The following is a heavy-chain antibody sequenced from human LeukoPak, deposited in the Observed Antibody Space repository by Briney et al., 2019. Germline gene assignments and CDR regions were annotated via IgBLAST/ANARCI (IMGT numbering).Heavy chain of an antibody. D-gene: IGHD3-10*01. CDR3: AKDGTRGIRFGKIPHYFDY. V-gene: IGHV3-23*01. J-gene: IGHJ4*02. CDR1: GFTFSRYA. CDR2: ISGSAGRT. Sequence: GGSLRLSCAASGFTFSRYAMTWVRQAPGKGLEWVSGISGSAGRTYYADSVEGRFTISRDNSKNTLYLQMNSLRAEDTAVYYCAKDGTRGIRFGKIPHYFDYWGQGTLVTVSS.